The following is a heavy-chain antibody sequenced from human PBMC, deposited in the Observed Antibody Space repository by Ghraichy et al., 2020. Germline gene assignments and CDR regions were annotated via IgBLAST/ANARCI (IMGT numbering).Heavy chain of an antibody. CDR1: GGTFSSYA. CDR2: IIPILGIA. D-gene: IGHD6-19*01. CDR3: ARGDIAVAGRASSYYYYGMDV. V-gene: IGHV1-69*04. J-gene: IGHJ6*04. Sequence: SVKVSCKASGGTFSSYAISWVRQAPGQGLEWMGRIIPILGIANYAQKFQGRVTITADKSTSTAYMELSSLRSEDTAVYYCARGDIAVAGRASSYYYYGMDVWGKGTTVTVSS.